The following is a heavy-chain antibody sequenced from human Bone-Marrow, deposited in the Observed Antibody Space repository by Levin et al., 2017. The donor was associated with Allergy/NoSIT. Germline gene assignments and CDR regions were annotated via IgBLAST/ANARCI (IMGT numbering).Heavy chain of an antibody. CDR2: IYYSGST. CDR3: SRRFHYGIGGYLSFDH. Sequence: PSQTLSLTCSVSGGSNSDATYYWAWIRQPPGKGLEWIGSIYYSGSTYYNPSLKSRLTISVDKSKNQFSLNLTSVTAADTAVYYCSRRFHYGIGGYLSFDHWGQGTLVTVSS. V-gene: IGHV4-39*07. CDR1: GGSNSDATYY. D-gene: IGHD3-10*01. J-gene: IGHJ4*02.